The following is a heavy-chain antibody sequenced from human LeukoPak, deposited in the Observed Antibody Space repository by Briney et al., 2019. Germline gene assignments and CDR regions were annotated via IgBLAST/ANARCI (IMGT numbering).Heavy chain of an antibody. CDR1: GGSISSYY. CDR3: ARMGLWFGELSTYYYYGMDV. CDR2: IYHSGST. D-gene: IGHD3-10*01. V-gene: IGHV4-59*01. Sequence: SETLSLTCTVSGGSISSYYWSWIRQPPGKGLEWIGYIYHSGSTNYNPSLKSRVTISVDTSKNQFSLKLSSVTAADTAVYYCARMGLWFGELSTYYYYGMDVWGKGTTVTVSS. J-gene: IGHJ6*04.